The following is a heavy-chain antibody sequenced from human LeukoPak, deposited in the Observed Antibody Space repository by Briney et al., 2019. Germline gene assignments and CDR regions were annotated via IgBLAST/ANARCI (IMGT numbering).Heavy chain of an antibody. CDR1: GYTFTNNG. CDR2: ISANTGST. J-gene: IGHJ5*02. CDR3: AKPRNYYDNGGYYNYFDP. V-gene: IGHV1-18*01. Sequence: ASVKVSCKASGYTFTNNGLTWVRQAPGQGLEWMGWISANTGSTNYAQKFQGRVTMTTDTFTNTAYMELRSLRSGDTAVYYCAKPRNYYDNGGYYNYFDPWGQGTLVTVSS. D-gene: IGHD3-22*01.